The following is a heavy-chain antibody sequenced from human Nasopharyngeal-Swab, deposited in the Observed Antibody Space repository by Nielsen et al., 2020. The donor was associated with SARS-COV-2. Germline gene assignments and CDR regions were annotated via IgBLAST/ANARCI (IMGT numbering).Heavy chain of an antibody. J-gene: IGHJ4*02. CDR2: IYYSRST. CDR1: GGSISSSSYY. Sequence: SETLSLTCTVSGGSISSSSYYWGWIRQPPGKGLEWIGSIYYSRSTYYNPSLKSRVTISVDTSKNQFSLKLSSVTAADTAVYYCARRRDPYYDILTGRAFDYWGQGTLVTVSS. V-gene: IGHV4-39*01. CDR3: ARRRDPYYDILTGRAFDY. D-gene: IGHD3-9*01.